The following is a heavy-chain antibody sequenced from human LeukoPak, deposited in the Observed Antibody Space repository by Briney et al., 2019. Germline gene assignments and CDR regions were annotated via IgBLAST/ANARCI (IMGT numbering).Heavy chain of an antibody. V-gene: IGHV3-11*01. CDR1: GFTVSSNY. D-gene: IGHD3-10*01. Sequence: GGSLRLSCAASGFTVSSNYMSWVRQAPGKGLEWISYISVSGTTTYYADSVKGRFTISRDDAKNSLYLQMNGLRVEDTAIYYCARDKEWFGNFDYWGQGTLVTVSS. J-gene: IGHJ4*02. CDR2: ISVSGTTT. CDR3: ARDKEWFGNFDY.